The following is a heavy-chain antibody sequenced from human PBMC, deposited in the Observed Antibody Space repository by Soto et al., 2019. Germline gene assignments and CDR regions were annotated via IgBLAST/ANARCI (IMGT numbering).Heavy chain of an antibody. V-gene: IGHV1-46*03. Sequence: ASVKVSCKASGYTFTSYYMHWVRQAPGQGLEWMGIINPSGGSTSYAQKFQGRVTMTRDTSTSTVYMELSSLRSEDTAVYYCARDTNTVVVAANMNYYYYYYMDVWGKGTTVTVSS. D-gene: IGHD2-15*01. CDR2: INPSGGST. J-gene: IGHJ6*03. CDR1: GYTFTSYY. CDR3: ARDTNTVVVAANMNYYYYYYMDV.